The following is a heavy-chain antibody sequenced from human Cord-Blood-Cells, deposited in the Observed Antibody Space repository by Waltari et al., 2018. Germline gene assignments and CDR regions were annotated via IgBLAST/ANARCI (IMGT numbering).Heavy chain of an antibody. V-gene: IGHV1-2*04. CDR3: ARGQGASSSWYYFDY. D-gene: IGHD6-13*01. Sequence: QVQLVQSGAEVKKPGASVKVSCKASGSTFTGYYMHWVRQAPGQGLEWMGWSNTNRGVTNYAQKFQGWVTMTRDTSSSTAYMELSRLRSDDTAVYYCARGQGASSSWYYFDYWGQGTLVTVSS. J-gene: IGHJ4*02. CDR1: GSTFTGYY. CDR2: SNTNRGVT.